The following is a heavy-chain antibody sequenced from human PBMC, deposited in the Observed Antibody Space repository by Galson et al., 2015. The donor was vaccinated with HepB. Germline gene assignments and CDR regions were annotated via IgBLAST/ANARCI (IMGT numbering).Heavy chain of an antibody. CDR2: ISYDGSNK. CDR1: GFTFSSYG. J-gene: IGHJ3*02. Sequence: SLRLSCAASGFTFSSYGMHWVRQAPGKGLEWVAVISYDGSNKYYADSVKGRFTISRDNSKNTLYLQMNSLRAEDTAVYYCAKVIGRWLQTDAFDIWGQGTMVTVSS. CDR3: AKVIGRWLQTDAFDI. D-gene: IGHD5-24*01. V-gene: IGHV3-30*18.